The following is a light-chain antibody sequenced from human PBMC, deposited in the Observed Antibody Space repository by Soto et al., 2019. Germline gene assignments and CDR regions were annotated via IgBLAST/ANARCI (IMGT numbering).Light chain of an antibody. J-gene: IGKJ1*01. CDR3: TQGTHWPRT. CDR1: KSLVYSDGNTH. CDR2: RVS. Sequence: DVVLTQSPLSLPVNFGQPASISCRSSKSLVYSDGNTHLSWFHQRPGQSPRRLIYRVSSRDSGVPDRFSGSGSGTEFTLEISRVEAADVGIYFCTQGTHWPRTFGQGTKVEVK. V-gene: IGKV2-30*01.